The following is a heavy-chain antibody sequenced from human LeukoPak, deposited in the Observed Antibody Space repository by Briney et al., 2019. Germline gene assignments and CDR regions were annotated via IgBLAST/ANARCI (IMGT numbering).Heavy chain of an antibody. J-gene: IGHJ4*02. D-gene: IGHD6-6*01. CDR2: IIPIFGTA. CDR3: AVPVGGTARENYFDY. CDR1: GGTFSSYA. V-gene: IGHV1-69*13. Sequence: SVKVSCKASGGTFSSYAISWVRQAPGQGLEWMGGIIPIFGTANYAQKFQGRVTITADESTSTAYMELSSLRSEDTAVYYCAVPVGGTARENYFDYWGQGTLVTVSS.